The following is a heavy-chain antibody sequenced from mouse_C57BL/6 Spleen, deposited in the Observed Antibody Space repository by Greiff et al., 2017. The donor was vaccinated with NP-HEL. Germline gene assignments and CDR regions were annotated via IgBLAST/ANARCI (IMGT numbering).Heavy chain of an antibody. V-gene: IGHV1-15*01. D-gene: IGHD1-1*01. J-gene: IGHJ1*03. CDR1: GYTFTDYE. Sequence: QVQLQQSGAELVRPGASVTLSCKASGYTFTDYEMHWVKQTPVHGLEWIGAIDPETGGTAYNQKFKGKAILTADKSSSTAYMELRSLTSEDSAVYYCTRTGGSGYFDVWGTGTTVTVSS. CDR2: IDPETGGT. CDR3: TRTGGSGYFDV.